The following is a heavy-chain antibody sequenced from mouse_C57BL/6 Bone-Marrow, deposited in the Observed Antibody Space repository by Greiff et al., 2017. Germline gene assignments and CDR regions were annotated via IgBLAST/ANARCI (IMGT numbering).Heavy chain of an antibody. CDR2: ISYDGSN. V-gene: IGHV3-6*01. Sequence: VQLQQSGPGLVKPSQSLSLTCSVTGYSFTSGYYWNWIRQFPGKKLEWMGYISYDGSNNYNPSLKNRISITRDTSKNQVFLKLNSVTTEDTATYYCAREGYYVFAYWGQGTLVTVSA. CDR3: AREGYYVFAY. J-gene: IGHJ3*01. D-gene: IGHD2-3*01. CDR1: GYSFTSGYY.